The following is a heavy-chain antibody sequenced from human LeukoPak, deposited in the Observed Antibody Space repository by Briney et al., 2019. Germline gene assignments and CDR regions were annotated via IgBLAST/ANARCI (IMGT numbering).Heavy chain of an antibody. D-gene: IGHD3-10*01. J-gene: IGHJ3*02. CDR2: INPNSGGT. Sequence: GASVTVSCKASGYTFAGYYMHWVRQAPGQGLEWMGWINPNSGGTDYEQNFQGRVTMTRDTSISTAYMELSRLRSDDTAVYYCARGAYGSGWEAFDIWGQGTMVTVSS. CDR1: GYTFAGYY. V-gene: IGHV1-2*02. CDR3: ARGAYGSGWEAFDI.